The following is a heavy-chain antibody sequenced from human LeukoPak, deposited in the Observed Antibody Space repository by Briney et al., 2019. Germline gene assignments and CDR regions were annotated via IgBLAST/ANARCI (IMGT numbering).Heavy chain of an antibody. Sequence: GGSLRHSCAASGFTFSSYAMHWVRQAPGKGLEWVAVISYDGSNKYYADSVKGRFTISRDNPKNTLYLQMNSLRAEDTAVYYCARDFSDYYDSSGFYTVGYFDYWGQGTLVTVSS. CDR2: ISYDGSNK. CDR1: GFTFSSYA. CDR3: ARDFSDYYDSSGFYTVGYFDY. D-gene: IGHD3-22*01. J-gene: IGHJ4*02. V-gene: IGHV3-30-3*01.